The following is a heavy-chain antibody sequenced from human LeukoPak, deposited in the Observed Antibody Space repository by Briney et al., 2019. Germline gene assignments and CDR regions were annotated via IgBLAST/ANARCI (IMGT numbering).Heavy chain of an antibody. CDR3: ARRDPFDY. V-gene: IGHV3-74*01. J-gene: IGHJ4*02. Sequence: GGSLRLSCAASGFSFSYYWMHWVRQGSGKGPVWVSRIIGDGTRTDYADSVKGRFTISRDNAANSLYLQMNNLRDEDTAVYYCARRDPFDYWGQGTMVTVSS. CDR1: GFSFSYYW. CDR2: IIGDGTRT.